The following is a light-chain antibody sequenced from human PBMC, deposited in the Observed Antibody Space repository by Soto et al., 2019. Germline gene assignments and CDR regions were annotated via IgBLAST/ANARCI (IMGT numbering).Light chain of an antibody. CDR2: AAS. V-gene: IGKV1-39*01. CDR3: QQSYSTPWT. CDR1: QSIRRY. J-gene: IGKJ1*01. Sequence: DIQMSQSPSSLSASVGDRVTITCRASQSIRRYLNWYQQKPGKAPKLLIYAASSLQSGVPSRLSRSGSGTDFPLTISSLQPEDFATYYCQQSYSTPWTFGNGNQVDIK.